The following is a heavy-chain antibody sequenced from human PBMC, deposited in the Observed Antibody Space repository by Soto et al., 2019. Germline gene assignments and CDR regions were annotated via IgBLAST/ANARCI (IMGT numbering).Heavy chain of an antibody. D-gene: IGHD4-17*01. CDR3: AHSKRDYGDYGPWYFDY. CDR1: GFSLSTSGVG. CDR2: IYWNDDK. V-gene: IGHV2-5*01. Sequence: QITLKESGPTLVKPTQTLTLTCTFSGFSLSTSGVGVGWIRQPPGKALEWLALIYWNDDKRYSPSLKSRLTITKDTSKNQVVLTMTNMDPVDTATYYCAHSKRDYGDYGPWYFDYWGQGTLVTVSS. J-gene: IGHJ4*02.